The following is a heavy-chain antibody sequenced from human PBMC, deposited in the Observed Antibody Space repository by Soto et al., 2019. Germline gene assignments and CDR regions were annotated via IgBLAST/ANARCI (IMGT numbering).Heavy chain of an antibody. J-gene: IGHJ4*02. V-gene: IGHV4-59*01. D-gene: IGHD6-13*01. Sequence: NPXASLSLTCTVCGGSISSYYWSWIRQPPGKGLEWIGYIYYSGSTNYNPSLKSRVTISVDTSKNQFSLKLSSVTAADTAVYYCARESSGGYSSSWYYDYWGQGTLVTVSS. CDR3: ARESSGGYSSSWYYDY. CDR2: IYYSGST. CDR1: GGSISSYY.